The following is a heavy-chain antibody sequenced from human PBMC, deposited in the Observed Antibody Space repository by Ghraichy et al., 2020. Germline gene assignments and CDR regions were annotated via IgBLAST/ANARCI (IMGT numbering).Heavy chain of an antibody. CDR3: AKEAVQGVTERTDDAFDI. V-gene: IGHV3-23*01. D-gene: IGHD3-10*01. CDR1: GFTFSSYA. J-gene: IGHJ3*02. Sequence: GGSLRLSCAASGFTFSSYAMSWVRQAPGKGLEWVSAISGSGGSTYYADSVKGRFTISRDNSKNTLYLQMNSLRAEDTAVYYCAKEAVQGVTERTDDAFDIWGQGIMVTVSS. CDR2: ISGSGGST.